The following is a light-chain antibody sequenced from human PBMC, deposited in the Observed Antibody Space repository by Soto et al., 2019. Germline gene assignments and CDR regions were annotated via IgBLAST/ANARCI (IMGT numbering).Light chain of an antibody. CDR2: GAS. Sequence: EIVLTQSPGTLSLSPGERATLSCRASQSVSSSYLAWYHQKPGQAPRLPIYGASTRATGIPARFSGSGSETDFTLTISSLEPEDFAVYYCQQRSNWPPITFGQGTRLQIK. CDR3: QQRSNWPPIT. J-gene: IGKJ5*01. CDR1: QSVSSSY. V-gene: IGKV3D-20*02.